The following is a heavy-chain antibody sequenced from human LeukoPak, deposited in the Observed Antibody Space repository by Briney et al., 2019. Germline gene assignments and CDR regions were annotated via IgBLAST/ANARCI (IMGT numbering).Heavy chain of an antibody. V-gene: IGHV1-69*04. Sequence: SVKVSCKASGGTFSSYAISWVRQAPGQGLEWMGRIIPILGIANYAQKFQGRVTITADKSTSTAYMELSSLRSEDTAVYYCARDWDYDTPTVSRSDYWGQGTLVTVSS. CDR1: GGTFSSYA. D-gene: IGHD3-9*01. CDR2: IIPILGIA. CDR3: ARDWDYDTPTVSRSDY. J-gene: IGHJ4*02.